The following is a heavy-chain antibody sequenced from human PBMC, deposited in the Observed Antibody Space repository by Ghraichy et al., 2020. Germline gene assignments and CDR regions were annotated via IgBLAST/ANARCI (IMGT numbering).Heavy chain of an antibody. CDR1: GFTFSIYW. Sequence: GGSLRLSCAASGFTFSIYWMTWVRQAPGKGLEWVANINQDGSEKYFVDSVRGRFTISRDNAKNSLFLQMNSLRADDTAVYYCARDGRPGYYGGNSRCDYWGQGTLVTVSS. CDR2: INQDGSEK. J-gene: IGHJ4*02. D-gene: IGHD4-23*01. CDR3: ARDGRPGYYGGNSRCDY. V-gene: IGHV3-7*03.